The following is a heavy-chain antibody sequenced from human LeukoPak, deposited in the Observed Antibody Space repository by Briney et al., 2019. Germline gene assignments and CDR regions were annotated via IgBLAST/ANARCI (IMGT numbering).Heavy chain of an antibody. CDR3: ARDYSRGYSYGADY. D-gene: IGHD5-18*01. CDR1: GYTFTGYY. CDR2: INPNSGGT. V-gene: IGHV1-2*06. Sequence: ASVKVSCKASGYTFTGYYMHWVRQAPGQGLEWMGRINPNSGGTNYAQKFQGRVTMTRDTSISTAYMGRSRLRSDDTAVYYCARDYSRGYSYGADYWGQGTLVTVSS. J-gene: IGHJ4*02.